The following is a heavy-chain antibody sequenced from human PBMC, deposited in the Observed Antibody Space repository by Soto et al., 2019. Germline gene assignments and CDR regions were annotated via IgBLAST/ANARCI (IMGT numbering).Heavy chain of an antibody. CDR2: IYPTGST. V-gene: IGHV4-30-2*06. CDR3: ARAPPGPSPRWVL. J-gene: IGHJ6*02. CDR1: GGSISSGGYS. Sequence: QLQLRESGSGLVKPSETLSLTCTVSGGSISSGGYSWSWIRQSLEKGLEWLGCIYPTGSTYYHPFLKSRVTISIDTSRNQFSLNLTSVTAADTAVYYCARAPPGPSPRWVLWGQGTTVTVSS. D-gene: IGHD3-10*01.